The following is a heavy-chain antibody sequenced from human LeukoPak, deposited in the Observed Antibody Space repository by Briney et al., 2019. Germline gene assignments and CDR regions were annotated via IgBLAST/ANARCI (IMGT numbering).Heavy chain of an antibody. J-gene: IGHJ6*03. D-gene: IGHD3-22*01. CDR3: ATSYYDSPYYYYYYMDV. V-gene: IGHV3-53*01. Sequence: GESLRLSCAASAFTFSSCSMTWVRQAPGKGLEWVSVIYSGGSTYYADSVKGRFTISRDNSKNTLYLQMNSLRAEDTAVYYCATSYYDSPYYYYYYMDVWGKGTTVTVSS. CDR2: IYSGGST. CDR1: AFTFSSCS.